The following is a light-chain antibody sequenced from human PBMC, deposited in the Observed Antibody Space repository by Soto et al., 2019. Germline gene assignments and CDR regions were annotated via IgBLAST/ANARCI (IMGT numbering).Light chain of an antibody. CDR1: QSVSSN. CDR3: QHYNNWPPIT. Sequence: EIVMTQSPATLSVSPGERATLSCRASQSVSSNLAWNQQKPGQAPMLLIYGASPRATGIPARFSGSGSGTEFTLTISSLPSEDFAVYYRQHYNNWPPITFGQGTRLEIK. J-gene: IGKJ5*01. V-gene: IGKV3-15*01. CDR2: GAS.